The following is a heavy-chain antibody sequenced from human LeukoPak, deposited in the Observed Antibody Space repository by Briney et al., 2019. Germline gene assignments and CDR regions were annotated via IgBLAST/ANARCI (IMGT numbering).Heavy chain of an antibody. V-gene: IGHV1-2*02. CDR3: ARDFGYIAVAGVDY. J-gene: IGHJ4*02. CDR1: GYTFTGYY. D-gene: IGHD6-19*01. Sequence: ASVKVSCKASGYTFTGYYMHWVRQAPGQGLEWMGWINPNSGGTNYAQKFQGRVTMTRDTSISTAYMELSRLRSDDTAVYYCARDFGYIAVAGVDYWGQGTLVTVSS. CDR2: INPNSGGT.